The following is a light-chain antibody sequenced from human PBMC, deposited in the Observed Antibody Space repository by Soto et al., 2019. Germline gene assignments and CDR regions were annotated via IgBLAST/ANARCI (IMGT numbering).Light chain of an antibody. J-gene: IGLJ2*01. CDR3: GSYTTSSTVV. CDR1: SSDVGSYPY. V-gene: IGLV2-14*01. CDR2: DVN. Sequence: QSALTQPASVSGSPGQSITISCTGTSSDVGSYPYVSWYQQHPGKAPKLMIYDVNSRPSGVSNRFSGSKSGNTASLTISGVQAEDEADYYCGSYTTSSTVVFGGGTKLTVL.